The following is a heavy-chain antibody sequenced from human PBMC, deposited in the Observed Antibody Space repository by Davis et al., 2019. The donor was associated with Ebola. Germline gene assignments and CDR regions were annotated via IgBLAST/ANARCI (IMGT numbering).Heavy chain of an antibody. Sequence: GESLKISCAASGFTFSSYEMNWVRQAPGKGLEWVSYISSSGSTIYYADSVKGRFTISRDNAKNSLYLQMNSLRAEDTAVYYCARGSDGDYVYYYGMDVWGQGTTVTVSS. D-gene: IGHD4-17*01. CDR2: ISSSGSTI. CDR1: GFTFSSYE. J-gene: IGHJ6*02. CDR3: ARGSDGDYVYYYGMDV. V-gene: IGHV3-48*03.